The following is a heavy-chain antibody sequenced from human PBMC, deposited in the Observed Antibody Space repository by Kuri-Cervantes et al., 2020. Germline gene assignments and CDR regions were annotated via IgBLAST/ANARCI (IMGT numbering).Heavy chain of an antibody. D-gene: IGHD4-17*01. CDR2: MRYDGSNK. CDR1: GFTFSSDW. J-gene: IGHJ4*02. V-gene: IGHV3-30*02. Sequence: GESLKISCAASGFTFSSDWMSWVRQAPGKGLEWVAFMRYDGSNKYYADYVKGRFTISRDNSKNTLYLQMDSLRPEDTALYYCARGFRATVTSGFYFDYWGQGTLVTVSS. CDR3: ARGFRATVTSGFYFDY.